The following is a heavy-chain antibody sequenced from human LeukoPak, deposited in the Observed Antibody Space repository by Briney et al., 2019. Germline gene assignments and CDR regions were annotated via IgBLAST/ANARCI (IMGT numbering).Heavy chain of an antibody. CDR1: GLTVSSNY. V-gene: IGHV3-53*01. J-gene: IGHJ4*02. D-gene: IGHD3-10*01. Sequence: GGSLRLSCAASGLTVSSNYMSWVRQAPGKGLEWVSLIYSGGSTYYADSVKGRFTISRDNSKNTLYLQMNSLRAEDTAVYYCARDLLLWFGELSGDSDYWGQGTLVTVSS. CDR2: IYSGGST. CDR3: ARDLLLWFGELSGDSDY.